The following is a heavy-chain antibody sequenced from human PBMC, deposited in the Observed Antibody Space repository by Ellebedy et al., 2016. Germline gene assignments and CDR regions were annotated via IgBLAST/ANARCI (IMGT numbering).Heavy chain of an antibody. CDR1: GFTFSRFD. D-gene: IGHD3-22*01. V-gene: IGHV3-30*03. CDR3: ARVRSPDYSTNYDLDV. Sequence: GESLKTSXAAPGFTFSRFDIHWVRQAQGKGLEWVAAISNDGNDENYGASVKGRFSISRDNSKNRVYLQMSSLRVEDTAVYSCARVRSPDYSTNYDLDVWGQGTTVTVSS. J-gene: IGHJ6*02. CDR2: ISNDGNDE.